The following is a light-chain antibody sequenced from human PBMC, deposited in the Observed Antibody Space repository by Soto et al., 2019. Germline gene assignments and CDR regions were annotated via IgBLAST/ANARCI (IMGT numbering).Light chain of an antibody. V-gene: IGKV3-11*01. CDR1: QSVNTN. CDR3: QQRSNWIT. Sequence: EIVMTQSPATLSVSPGERATFSCRASQSVNTNLAWYQLKPGQAPRLLVYGASISATGIPARFSGSGSGTDFTLTISSLEPEDFAVYYCQQRSNWITFGQGTRLEIK. CDR2: GAS. J-gene: IGKJ5*01.